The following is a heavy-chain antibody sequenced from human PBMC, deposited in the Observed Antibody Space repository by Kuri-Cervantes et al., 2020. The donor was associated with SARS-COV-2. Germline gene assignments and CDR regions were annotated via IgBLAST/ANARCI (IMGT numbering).Heavy chain of an antibody. D-gene: IGHD3-3*01. CDR3: ARTCLVTIFGDAFDI. V-gene: IGHV1-46*01. CDR1: GYTFTSYY. Sequence: ASVKVSCKASGYTFTSYYMHWVRQAPGQGLEWMGIINPSGGSTSYAQKFQGRVTMTRDTSTSTVYMELSSLRSEDTAVYYCARTCLVTIFGDAFDIWGQGTMVTVSS. J-gene: IGHJ3*02. CDR2: INPSGGST.